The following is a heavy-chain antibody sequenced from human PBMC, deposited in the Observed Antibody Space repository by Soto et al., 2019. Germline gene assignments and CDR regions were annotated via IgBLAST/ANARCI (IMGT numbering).Heavy chain of an antibody. Sequence: EVQLLESGGGLVQPGRSLRLSCAASGFTFSNYGMKWVRQAPGKGLEWVSGIDGIGSSTYYADSVKGRVTISRDNSKNTLFLQMNSLRAEDTALYYCAGGLDYWGQGTLVTVSS. CDR3: AGGLDY. CDR2: IDGIGSST. D-gene: IGHD2-15*01. J-gene: IGHJ4*02. V-gene: IGHV3-23*01. CDR1: GFTFSNYG.